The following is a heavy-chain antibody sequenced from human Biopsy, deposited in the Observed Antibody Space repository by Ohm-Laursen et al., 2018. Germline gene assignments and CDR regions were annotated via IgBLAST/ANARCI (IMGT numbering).Heavy chain of an antibody. CDR3: ARDLLEWSLPS. CDR1: GDAFLGYY. V-gene: IGHV1-2*02. Sequence: ASVKVSCKVSGDAFLGYYLHWVRQAPGQGLEWMGSIYPNSGDTDFAQKFQGRVSMTRDTSVSTAYLELSSLRSDDTAIYYCARDLLEWSLPSWGQGTLVIVSS. CDR2: IYPNSGDT. J-gene: IGHJ4*02. D-gene: IGHD3-3*01.